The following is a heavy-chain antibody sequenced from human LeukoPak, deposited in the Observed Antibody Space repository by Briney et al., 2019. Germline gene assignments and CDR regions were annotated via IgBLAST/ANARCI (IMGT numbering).Heavy chain of an antibody. CDR1: GFTFNTYT. Sequence: GGSLRLSCAASGFTFNTYTMNWVRQAPGKGLEWVSYISGSSGIIDYADSVRGRFTISRDNAKNSLYLQMNSLRAEDTAVYYCTRAHSSGYNYFDYWGQGTLVTVSS. CDR2: ISGSSGII. CDR3: TRAHSSGYNYFDY. D-gene: IGHD3-22*01. V-gene: IGHV3-48*01. J-gene: IGHJ4*02.